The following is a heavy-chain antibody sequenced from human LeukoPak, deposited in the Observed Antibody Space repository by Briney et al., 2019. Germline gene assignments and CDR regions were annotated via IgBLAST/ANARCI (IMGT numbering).Heavy chain of an antibody. Sequence: GGSLRLSCAASGFTFSSYGMHWVRQAPGKGLEWVAFIRYDGSNKYYADSVKGRFTISRDNAKNSLYLQMDSLRAEDTAVYYCAKFSRAADSYWGQGTLVTVSS. CDR1: GFTFSSYG. J-gene: IGHJ4*02. V-gene: IGHV3-30*02. D-gene: IGHD2-15*01. CDR3: AKFSRAADSY. CDR2: IRYDGSNK.